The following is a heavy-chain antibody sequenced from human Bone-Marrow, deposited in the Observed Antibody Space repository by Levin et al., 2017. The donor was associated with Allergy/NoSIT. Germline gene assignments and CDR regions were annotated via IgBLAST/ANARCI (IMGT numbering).Heavy chain of an antibody. CDR3: ARQDYVWGRDY. J-gene: IGHJ4*02. Sequence: GGSLRISCAASGFTVSRNYMSWVRQAPGKGLEWVSLIYSGGDTQYADSVKGRFTISRDNSKNTVFLQMNSLRVEDTAVYYCARQDYVWGRDYWGQGTLVTVSS. D-gene: IGHD3-16*01. CDR1: GFTVSRNY. CDR2: IYSGGDT. V-gene: IGHV3-66*04.